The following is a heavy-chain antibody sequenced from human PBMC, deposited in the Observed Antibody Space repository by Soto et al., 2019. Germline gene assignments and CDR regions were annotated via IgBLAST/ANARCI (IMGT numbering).Heavy chain of an antibody. CDR1: GDSVSSNSAA. D-gene: IGHD3-22*01. CDR3: ARGVRYYDSSGYYYLYYYYGMDV. Sequence: PSQTLSLTCAISGDSVSSNSAAWNWIRQSPSRGLEWLGRTYYRSKWYNDYAVSVKSRITINPDTSKNQFSLQLNSVTPEDTAVYYCARGVRYYDSSGYYYLYYYYGMDVWGQGTTVTSP. V-gene: IGHV6-1*01. J-gene: IGHJ6*02. CDR2: TYYRSKWYN.